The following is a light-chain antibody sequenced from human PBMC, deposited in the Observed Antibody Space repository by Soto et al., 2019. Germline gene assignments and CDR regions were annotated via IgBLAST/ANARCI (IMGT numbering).Light chain of an antibody. V-gene: IGKV1-5*01. CDR1: QGISSW. CDR3: QHYNSYSEA. Sequence: DIQMTQSPSTLSASVGDRVTITCRASQGISSWLAWYQQKPGKAPKLLIYDASSLESGVPSRFSGSGSGTEFTLTISSLQPDDSATYYCQHYNSYSEAFGQGTKVDI. CDR2: DAS. J-gene: IGKJ1*01.